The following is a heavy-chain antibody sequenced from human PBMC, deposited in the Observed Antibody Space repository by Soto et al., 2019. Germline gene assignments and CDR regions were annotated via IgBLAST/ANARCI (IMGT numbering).Heavy chain of an antibody. CDR2: IYYSGST. D-gene: IGHD6-13*01. Sequence: SETLSLTCTVSGGSISSYYWSWIRQPPGKGLEWIGYIYYSGSTSYNPSLKSRVTISVDTSKNQFSLKLSSVTAADTAVYYCARDRIAAAVNYFDYWGQGTLVTVSS. V-gene: IGHV4-59*12. J-gene: IGHJ4*02. CDR1: GGSISSYY. CDR3: ARDRIAAAVNYFDY.